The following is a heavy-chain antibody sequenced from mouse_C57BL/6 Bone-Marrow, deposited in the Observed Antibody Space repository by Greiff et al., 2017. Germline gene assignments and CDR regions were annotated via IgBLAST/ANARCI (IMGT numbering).Heavy chain of an antibody. V-gene: IGHV14-1*01. CDR3: TIDGYSFAY. J-gene: IGHJ3*01. D-gene: IGHD2-3*01. Sequence: EVQLQQSGAELVRPGASVKLSCTASGFNIKDYYMHWVKQRPEQGLEWIGRIGPEDGDTEYAPKFQGKATMTADTSSNTAYLQLSSLTSEDTAVYYCTIDGYSFAYWGQGALVTVAA. CDR2: IGPEDGDT. CDR1: GFNIKDYY.